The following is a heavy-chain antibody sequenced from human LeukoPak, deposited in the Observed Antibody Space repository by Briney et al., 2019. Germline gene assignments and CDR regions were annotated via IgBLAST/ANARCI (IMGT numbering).Heavy chain of an antibody. CDR1: GFTFSSYG. CDR3: AREGGLGGSYEAGDY. V-gene: IGHV3-21*01. J-gene: IGHJ4*02. CDR2: ISSSSSYI. Sequence: GGSLRLSCAASGFTFSSYGMHWVRQAPGKGLEWVSSISSSSSYIYYADSVKGRFTISRDNAKNSLYLQMNSLRAEDTAVYYCAREGGLGGSYEAGDYWGQGTLVTVSS. D-gene: IGHD1-26*01.